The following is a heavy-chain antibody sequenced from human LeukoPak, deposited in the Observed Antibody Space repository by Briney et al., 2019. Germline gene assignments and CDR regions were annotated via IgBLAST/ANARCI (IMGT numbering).Heavy chain of an antibody. J-gene: IGHJ3*02. V-gene: IGHV3-30*04. CDR3: ARVASWYDPYDAFDI. D-gene: IGHD6-13*01. CDR2: ISYDGSNK. Sequence: GGSLRLSCAASGFTFSSYAMHWVRQAPGKGLEWVAVISYDGSNKYYADSVKGRFTISRDNSKNTLYLQMNSLRAEDTAVYYCARVASWYDPYDAFDIWGQGTMVTVSS. CDR1: GFTFSSYA.